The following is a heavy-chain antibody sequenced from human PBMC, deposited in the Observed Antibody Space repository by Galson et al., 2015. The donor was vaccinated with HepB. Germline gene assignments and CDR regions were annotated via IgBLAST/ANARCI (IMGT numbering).Heavy chain of an antibody. D-gene: IGHD6-13*01. J-gene: IGHJ6*02. Sequence: SLRLSCAASGFSFSTYDMHWVRQAPGKGLEWVAVIRYDGSNKFYGDSVKGRFTISRDNSKNTLFLQMNSLRVEDTAVYYCARDVRIAATGTTQPWGMDVWGQGTTVTVSS. CDR3: ARDVRIAATGTTQPWGMDV. CDR1: GFSFSTYD. V-gene: IGHV3-33*01. CDR2: IRYDGSNK.